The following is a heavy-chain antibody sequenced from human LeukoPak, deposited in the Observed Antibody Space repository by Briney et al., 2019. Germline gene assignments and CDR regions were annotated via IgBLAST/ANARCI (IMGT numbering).Heavy chain of an antibody. CDR2: IIDSGESP. V-gene: IGHV3-23*01. D-gene: IGHD3-16*01. Sequence: GGSLRLSCAASGFTFSSYAMSWVRQAPGKGLEWVSGIIDSGESPYYANFAKGRFTISRDNSNNTLYLQMNSLRAEDTAVYYCAKLGGQELHNYYVAVCGKGTTVAVSS. J-gene: IGHJ6*03. CDR3: AKLGGQELHNYYVAV. CDR1: GFTFSSYA.